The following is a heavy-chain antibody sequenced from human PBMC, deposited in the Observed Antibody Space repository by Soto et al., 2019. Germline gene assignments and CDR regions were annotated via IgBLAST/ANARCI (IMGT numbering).Heavy chain of an antibody. CDR2: INHSGST. Sequence: QVQLQQWGAGLLKPSETLSLTCAVYGGSFSGYYWSWIRQPPGKGLEWIGEINHSGSTNYNPSLKSRVTISVDTSKNQFSLKLSSVTAADTAVYYCARVGVSVDGNYYYYYMDVWGKGTTVTVSS. V-gene: IGHV4-34*01. D-gene: IGHD3-3*01. CDR1: GGSFSGYY. J-gene: IGHJ6*03. CDR3: ARVGVSVDGNYYYYYMDV.